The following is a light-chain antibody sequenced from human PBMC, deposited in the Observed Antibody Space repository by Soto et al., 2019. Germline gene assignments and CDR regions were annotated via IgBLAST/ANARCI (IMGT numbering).Light chain of an antibody. Sequence: EIVMTQSPATLSVSPGERATLSCRASQSVSSNLAWYQQKPGQAPRLLIYGASTRATGIPARFSGSGSGTEFTLTISSLQSEDFAFYYCHQYNNWPPLYTFGQGTKLEIK. V-gene: IGKV3-15*01. CDR2: GAS. CDR1: QSVSSN. J-gene: IGKJ2*01. CDR3: HQYNNWPPLYT.